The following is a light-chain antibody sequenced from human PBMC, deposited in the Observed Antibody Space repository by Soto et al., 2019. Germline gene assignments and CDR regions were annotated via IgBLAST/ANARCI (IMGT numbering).Light chain of an antibody. J-gene: IGKJ2*01. V-gene: IGKV3-15*01. CDR3: QQYNKWPPYT. CDR2: GAS. Sequence: EIVMTQSPATLSVSPGERVTLSCRAIQSVSSDLAWYQQKSGQAPRLLIYGASTRATGIPVRFSGSGSGAEFTLTISSLQSEDFAVYYCQQYNKWPPYTFGQGTKLEIK. CDR1: QSVSSD.